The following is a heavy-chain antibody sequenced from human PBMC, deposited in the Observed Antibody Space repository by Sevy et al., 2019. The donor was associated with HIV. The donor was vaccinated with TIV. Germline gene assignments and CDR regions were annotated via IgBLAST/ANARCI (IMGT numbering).Heavy chain of an antibody. CDR2: IIPIFGTA. Sequence: ASVKVSCKASGGTFSSYAISWVRQAPGQGLEWMGGIIPIFGTANYAQKFQGRVTITADESTSTAYMGLSSLRSEDTAVYYCARDWDIVVVPAAAYYYYGMDVWGQGTTVTVSS. D-gene: IGHD2-2*01. J-gene: IGHJ6*02. CDR3: ARDWDIVVVPAAAYYYYGMDV. CDR1: GGTFSSYA. V-gene: IGHV1-69*13.